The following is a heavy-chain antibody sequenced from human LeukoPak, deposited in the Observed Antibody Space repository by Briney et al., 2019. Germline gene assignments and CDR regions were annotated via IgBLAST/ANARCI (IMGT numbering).Heavy chain of an antibody. J-gene: IGHJ4*02. V-gene: IGHV4-4*09. CDR1: VGSISGYY. D-gene: IGHD6-25*01. Sequence: SETVSLTCTVSVGSISGYYWSWIRQPPGKGLEWIGYIYSSGSTTYNPSLKSRVTISVDTSKNQFSLKLSSVTAADTAVYYCARRAAAEPYFDYSGQGALVTVSS. CDR2: IYSSGST. CDR3: ARRAAAEPYFDY.